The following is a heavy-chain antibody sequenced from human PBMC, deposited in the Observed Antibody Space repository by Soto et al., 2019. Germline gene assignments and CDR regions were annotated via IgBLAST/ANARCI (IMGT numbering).Heavy chain of an antibody. Sequence: QVHLVQSGAEVKKPGALVKVSCKGSGYAFTTYGITWVRQAPGQGLEWMGWISAHNGNTNYAQKSQGRVTVTRDTSTSTAYMELRSLRSDDTAVYYCARGRYGDYWGQGALVTVSS. J-gene: IGHJ4*02. CDR3: ARGRYGDY. CDR2: ISAHNGNT. V-gene: IGHV1-18*01. CDR1: GYAFTTYG. D-gene: IGHD1-1*01.